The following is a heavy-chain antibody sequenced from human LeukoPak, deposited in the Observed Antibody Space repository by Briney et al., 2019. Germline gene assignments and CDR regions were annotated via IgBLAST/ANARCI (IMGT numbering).Heavy chain of an antibody. CDR1: GYTFTGYY. CDR2: INPNSGGT. V-gene: IGHV1-2*02. J-gene: IGHJ6*03. CDR3: ARGRGFRYYYYYYMDV. Sequence: ASVKVSCKSSGYTFTGYYMHWVRQAPGQGLEWIGWINPNSGGTNYAQKFQGRVTMTRDTSISTAYMELSRLRSDDTAVYYCARGRGFRYYYYYYMDVWGKGTTVTISS.